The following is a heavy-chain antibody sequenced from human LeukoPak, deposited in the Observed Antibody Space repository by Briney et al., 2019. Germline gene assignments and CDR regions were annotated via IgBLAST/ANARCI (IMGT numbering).Heavy chain of an antibody. Sequence: GKSLKISCKGSGYSFTNYWIGWVRQMPGKGLEWMGILYPGDSNIRYSPSFQGHVTISADKSISTAYLQWSSLKASDTAMYYCARHQGVTTIDYWGQGTLVTVSS. V-gene: IGHV5-51*01. CDR3: ARHQGVTTIDY. CDR1: GYSFTNYW. J-gene: IGHJ4*02. CDR2: LYPGDSNI. D-gene: IGHD4-17*01.